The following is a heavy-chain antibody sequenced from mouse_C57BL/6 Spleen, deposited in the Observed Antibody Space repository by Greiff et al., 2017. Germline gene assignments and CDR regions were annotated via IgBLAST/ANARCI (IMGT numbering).Heavy chain of an antibody. D-gene: IGHD2-5*01. J-gene: IGHJ3*01. CDR3: ASSNYDWFAY. Sequence: VQLQQSGAELARPGASVKLSCKASGYTFTSYWMHWVKQRPGQGLEWIGMIHPNSGSTNYNEKFKSKATLTVDKSSSTAYLQLSSLTSDDSAVYYCASSNYDWFAYWGQGTLVTVSA. CDR2: IHPNSGST. V-gene: IGHV1-64*01. CDR1: GYTFTSYW.